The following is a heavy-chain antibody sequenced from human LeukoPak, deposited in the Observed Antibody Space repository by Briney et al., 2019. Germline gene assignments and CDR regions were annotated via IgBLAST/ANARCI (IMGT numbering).Heavy chain of an antibody. V-gene: IGHV4-4*02. Sequence: PSETLSLTCAVSGGSISSSNWWSWVRQPPGKGLEWIGEIYHSGSTNYNPSLKSRVTISVDKSKNQFSLKLSSVTAADTAVYYCARDERGYCGGDCYPDAFDIWGQGTMVTVSS. CDR2: IYHSGST. J-gene: IGHJ3*02. D-gene: IGHD2-21*02. CDR1: GGSISSSNW. CDR3: ARDERGYCGGDCYPDAFDI.